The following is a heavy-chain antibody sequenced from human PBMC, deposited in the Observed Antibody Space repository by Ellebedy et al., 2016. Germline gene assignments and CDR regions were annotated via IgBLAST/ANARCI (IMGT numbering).Heavy chain of an antibody. J-gene: IGHJ4*02. Sequence: GGSLRLSXEASGFTFRDYYMHWIRQAPGKGLEWLSYINGSGSAITYADSVRGRFTISRDNAKSSLYLQMHSLRADDTAVYYCARGNPDYSHSYFDSWGRGTLVTVSS. CDR3: ARGNPDYSHSYFDS. D-gene: IGHD4-11*01. CDR2: INGSGSAI. V-gene: IGHV3-11*01. CDR1: GFTFRDYY.